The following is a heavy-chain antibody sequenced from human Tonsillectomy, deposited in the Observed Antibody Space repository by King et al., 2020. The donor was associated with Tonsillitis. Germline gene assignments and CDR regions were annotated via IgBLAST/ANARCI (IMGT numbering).Heavy chain of an antibody. V-gene: IGHV3-48*03. CDR2: ISSSGSTI. CDR3: AGVNYYDSSGYPI. Sequence: VQLVESGGGLVQPGGSLRLSCAASGFTFSSYEMNWVRQAPGKGLEWVSYISSSGSTIYHADSVKGRFTISRDNAKTSLYLQMNSLRAEDTAVYYCAGVNYYDSSGYPIWGQGTLVTVSS. CDR1: GFTFSSYE. D-gene: IGHD3-22*01. J-gene: IGHJ4*02.